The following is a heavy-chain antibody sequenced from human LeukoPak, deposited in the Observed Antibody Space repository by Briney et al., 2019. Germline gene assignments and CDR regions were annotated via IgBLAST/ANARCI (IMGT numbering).Heavy chain of an antibody. D-gene: IGHD3-22*01. Sequence: ASVRGSCKASGYIFTSYGLSWVRQAPGQGLEWMGWISANNGHTHYAQKFQGRLTITRDMSTRTVDMELRSLRSDDTAVYYCARDMRHYRYYESDEYYFNFEYWGQGTLVTVSS. J-gene: IGHJ4*02. CDR3: ARDMRHYRYYESDEYYFNFEY. CDR2: ISANNGHT. V-gene: IGHV1-18*01. CDR1: GYIFTSYG.